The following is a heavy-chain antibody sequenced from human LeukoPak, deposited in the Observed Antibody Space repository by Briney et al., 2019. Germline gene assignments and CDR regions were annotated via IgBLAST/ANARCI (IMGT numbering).Heavy chain of an antibody. V-gene: IGHV3-30*02. J-gene: IGHJ4*02. CDR3: AKDSGYAPDY. Sequence: GGSLRLSCAASGFTFSSYGMHWVRQAPGKGLEWVAFIRYDGSNKYYADSVKGRFTISRDNSKNTLYLQLNSLRPEDTAVYYCAKDSGYAPDYWGQGTLVTVSS. D-gene: IGHD5-12*01. CDR1: GFTFSSYG. CDR2: IRYDGSNK.